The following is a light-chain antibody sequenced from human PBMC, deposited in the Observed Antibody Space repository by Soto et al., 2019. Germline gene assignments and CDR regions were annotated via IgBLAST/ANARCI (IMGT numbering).Light chain of an antibody. V-gene: IGLV3-21*01. CDR3: QVWDTGSDVV. CDR2: NDI. CDR1: KIGSKS. J-gene: IGLJ2*01. Sequence: SYVLTQPPSVSVAPGQTARITCGGKKIGSKSVHWYQQRSGQAPVLVIYNDIDRPSGIPERLSGSNSGDTATLTITRVEAGDEAAYYCQVWDTGSDVVFGGGTKLTVL.